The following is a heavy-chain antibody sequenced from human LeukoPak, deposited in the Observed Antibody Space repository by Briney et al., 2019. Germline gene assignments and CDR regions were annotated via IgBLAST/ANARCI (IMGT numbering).Heavy chain of an antibody. CDR2: ITGNGGST. D-gene: IGHD6-13*01. CDR1: GFTFNDYA. V-gene: IGHV3-23*01. CDR3: AKDSCLAHRYCNNPTDY. Sequence: GGSLRLSCAASGFTFNDYAMNWVRQAPGEGLEWVSGITGNGGSTYYADFVKGRFTVSRDTSKNTLYLQMNSLRAEDTAIYYCAKDSCLAHRYCNNPTDYWGQGTLVTVSS. J-gene: IGHJ4*02.